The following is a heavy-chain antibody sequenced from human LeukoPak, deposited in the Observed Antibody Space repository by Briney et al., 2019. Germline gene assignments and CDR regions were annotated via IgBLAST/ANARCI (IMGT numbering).Heavy chain of an antibody. D-gene: IGHD3/OR15-3a*01. J-gene: IGHJ2*01. CDR3: ARDSGGTDAVFPRLDYYFDL. V-gene: IGHV1-2*02. CDR2: INPNTGVT. CDR1: GHTFTGYY. Sequence: GASVKGSCKTSGHTFTGYYLHWVRQAPGQGLECMGWINPNTGVTMYAQDFQGRVTMTRDTSISTAYMELSRLRHDDTALYYCARDSGGTDAVFPRLDYYFDLWGRGTLVTVSS.